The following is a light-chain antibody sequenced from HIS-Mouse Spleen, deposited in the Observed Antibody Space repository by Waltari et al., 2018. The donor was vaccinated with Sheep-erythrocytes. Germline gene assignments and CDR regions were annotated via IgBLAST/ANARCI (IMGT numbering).Light chain of an antibody. Sequence: QSALAQPPSASGSPGQSVTISCTGTSSDVGGYNYVSWYHTHPGKAPKLMIYEVSKRPSGVPDRFSGSKSGNTASLTVSGLQAEDEADYYCSSYAGSNNWVFGGGTKLTVL. CDR1: SSDVGGYNY. V-gene: IGLV2-8*01. CDR3: SSYAGSNNWV. J-gene: IGLJ3*02. CDR2: EVS.